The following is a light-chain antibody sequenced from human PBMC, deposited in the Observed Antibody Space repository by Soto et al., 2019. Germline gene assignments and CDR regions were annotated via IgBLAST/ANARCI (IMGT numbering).Light chain of an antibody. CDR1: NSDVGHFNS. CDR3: SSYTSISNHFI. J-gene: IGLJ2*01. Sequence: QSALTQPASVSGSPGQSITISCTGTNSDVGHFNSVSWYQQYPGQAPKLMIYEVINRHSGVSNRFSGSKSGNTAYLTISGLQAEDEDDYYCSSYTSISNHFIFGGGTKLTVL. CDR2: EVI. V-gene: IGLV2-14*01.